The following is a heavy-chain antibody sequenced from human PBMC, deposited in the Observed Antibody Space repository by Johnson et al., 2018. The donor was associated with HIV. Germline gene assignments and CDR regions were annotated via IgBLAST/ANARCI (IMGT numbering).Heavy chain of an antibody. CDR2: INWNGGRI. V-gene: IGHV3-20*04. J-gene: IGHJ3*02. Sequence: VQLVESGGGVVRPGGSLRLSCAASAFTFDDYGMSWVRQAPGKGLEWVSGINWNGGRIGYADSVKGRFTISRDNAKNSLYLLMNSLGVEDTAFYYCARAYYDIFTGRDDAFDIWGQGTMVTVSS. CDR3: ARAYYDIFTGRDDAFDI. D-gene: IGHD3-9*01. CDR1: AFTFDDYG.